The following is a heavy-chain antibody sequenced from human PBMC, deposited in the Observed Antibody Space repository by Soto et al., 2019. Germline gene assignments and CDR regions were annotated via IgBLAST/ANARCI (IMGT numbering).Heavy chain of an antibody. J-gene: IGHJ5*02. CDR2: VSGGGNTI. Sequence: EVQLVESGGALVQPGGSLRLSCAASGFVFSSFSINWVRQAPGKGLEWVAYVSGGGNTIYYADSVKGRFTISRDNAKNSLYLQMNSLRAEDTAVYYCARDWDSSGYFWFDPWGQGTLVTVSS. D-gene: IGHD3-22*01. V-gene: IGHV3-48*04. CDR1: GFVFSSFS. CDR3: ARDWDSSGYFWFDP.